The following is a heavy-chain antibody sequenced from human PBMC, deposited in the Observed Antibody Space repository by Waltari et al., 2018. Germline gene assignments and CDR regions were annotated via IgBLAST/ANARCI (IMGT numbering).Heavy chain of an antibody. D-gene: IGHD3-22*01. CDR2: INPNSGGT. CDR1: GSTFTGHY. Sequence: QVQLVQSGAEVKKPGASVKVSCKASGSTFTGHYLHWGRQAPGQGLEWMGWINPNSGGTNYAQKFQGRVTMTRDTSISTAYMELSRLRSDDTAVYYCAREGYYYDSSGYYHWGQGTLVTVSS. V-gene: IGHV1-2*02. CDR3: AREGYYYDSSGYYH. J-gene: IGHJ5*02.